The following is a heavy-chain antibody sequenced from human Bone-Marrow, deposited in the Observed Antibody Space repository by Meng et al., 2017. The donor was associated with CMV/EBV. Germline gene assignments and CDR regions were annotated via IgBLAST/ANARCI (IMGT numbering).Heavy chain of an antibody. J-gene: IGHJ4*02. CDR3: ARSVLRFLEWGLCFDY. CDR1: GFTFSDYY. D-gene: IGHD3-3*01. CDR2: ISSSGSTI. V-gene: IGHV3-11*01. Sequence: GESLKISCAASGFTFSDYYMSWIRQAPGKGLEWVSYISSSGSTIYYADSVKGRFTISRDNAKNSLYLQMNSLGAEDTAVYYCARSVLRFLEWGLCFDYWGQGTLVTVSS.